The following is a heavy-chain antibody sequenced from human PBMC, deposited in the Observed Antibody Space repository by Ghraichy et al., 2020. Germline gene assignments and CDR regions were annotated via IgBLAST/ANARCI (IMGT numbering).Heavy chain of an antibody. CDR1: GFTFSGYS. D-gene: IGHD4-23*01. Sequence: LSLTCVGSGFTFSGYSMNWVRQSPGKGLEWVSHISSSSRNIFYADSVKGRFTISRDNAKNSLSLQMNSLRDEDTAVYYCARASAVVRFYYYAGMDVWGQGTTVTVSS. CDR3: ARASAVVRFYYYAGMDV. V-gene: IGHV3-48*02. CDR2: ISSSSRNI. J-gene: IGHJ6*02.